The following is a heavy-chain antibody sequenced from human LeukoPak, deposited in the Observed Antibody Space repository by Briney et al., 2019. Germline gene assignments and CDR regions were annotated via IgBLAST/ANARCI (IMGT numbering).Heavy chain of an antibody. CDR3: AREPNYCSSTSCYLLNWFDP. CDR1: GGSISSGSYY. J-gene: IGHJ5*02. D-gene: IGHD2-2*01. Sequence: PSQTLSLTCTVSGGSISSGSYYWSWIRQPAGKGLEWIGRIYTSGSTNYNPSLKSRVTISVDTSKNTFSLKLSSVTAADTAVYYCAREPNYCSSTSCYLLNWFDPWGQGTLVTVSS. V-gene: IGHV4-61*02. CDR2: IYTSGST.